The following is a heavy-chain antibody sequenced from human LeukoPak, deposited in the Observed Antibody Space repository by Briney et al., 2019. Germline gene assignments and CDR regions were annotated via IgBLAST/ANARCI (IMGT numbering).Heavy chain of an antibody. CDR2: IYYSGST. CDR3: ARGDIVATFDY. CDR1: GGSISSSSYY. D-gene: IGHD5-12*01. J-gene: IGHJ4*02. Sequence: PSETLSLTCTVSGGSISSSSYYWGCIRQPPGKGLEWIGSIYYSGSTYYNPSLKSRVTISVDTSKNQFSLKLSSVTAADTAVYYCARGDIVATFDYWGQGTLVTVSS. V-gene: IGHV4-39*07.